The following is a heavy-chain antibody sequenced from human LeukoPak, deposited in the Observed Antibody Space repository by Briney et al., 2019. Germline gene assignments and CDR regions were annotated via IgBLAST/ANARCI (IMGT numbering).Heavy chain of an antibody. J-gene: IGHJ4*02. CDR3: TTDPALIVGATLTFDY. D-gene: IGHD1-26*01. Sequence: PGGSLRLSCAASGFTFSSYGMHWVRQAPGKGLEWVGRIKSKNDGGTTDYAAPVKGRFTISRNDSKNTLFLQMNSLKTEDTAVYYCTTDPALIVGATLTFDYWGQGTLVTVSS. CDR2: IKSKNDGGTT. V-gene: IGHV3-15*01. CDR1: GFTFSSYG.